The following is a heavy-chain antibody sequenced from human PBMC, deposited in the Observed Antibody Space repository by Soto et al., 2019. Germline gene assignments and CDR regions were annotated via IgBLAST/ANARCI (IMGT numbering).Heavy chain of an antibody. Sequence: TSETLSLTCAVHGGSFSGFYWNWIRQPPGKGLESIGEINDSGSTRYNPSLKSRVTISVDTSKNQFSLRLNSVTAADTAVYYCARWGYCSNSICYPFDNWGQGIPVTVSS. CDR2: INDSGST. CDR3: ARWGYCSNSICYPFDN. J-gene: IGHJ4*02. D-gene: IGHD2-2*01. V-gene: IGHV4-34*01. CDR1: GGSFSGFY.